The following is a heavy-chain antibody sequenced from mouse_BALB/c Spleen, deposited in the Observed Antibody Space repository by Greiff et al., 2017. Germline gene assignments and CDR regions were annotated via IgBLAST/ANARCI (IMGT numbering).Heavy chain of an antibody. CDR2: ISDDGSN. V-gene: IGHV3-6*02. J-gene: IGHJ2*01. CDR3: ARGDYYRYDDD. D-gene: IGHD2-14*01. Sequence: EVQLQQSGPGLVKPSQSLSLTCSVTGYSITSGYFWYWLRQCPGNLLEWMGYISDDGSNNYNPTLKNRISITRDTSKNQFFLKLNSVTTEDTATDYCARGDYYRYDDDWGEGTTLTVSS. CDR1: GYSITSGYF.